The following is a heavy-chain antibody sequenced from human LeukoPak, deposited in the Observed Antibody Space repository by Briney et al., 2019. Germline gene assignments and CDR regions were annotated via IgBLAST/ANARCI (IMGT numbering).Heavy chain of an antibody. CDR3: AKPYGSGSYTFYFYGMDV. J-gene: IGHJ6*02. V-gene: IGHV3-30*18. D-gene: IGHD3-10*01. CDR1: GFTFSSYG. CDR2: ISYDGGNK. Sequence: PGRSLRLSCAASGFTFSSYGMHWVRQAPGKGLEGVAVISYDGGNKYYADSVRGRFTISRDNSKNMLYLQMNSLRAEDTAVYYCAKPYGSGSYTFYFYGMDVWGHGTTVTVSS.